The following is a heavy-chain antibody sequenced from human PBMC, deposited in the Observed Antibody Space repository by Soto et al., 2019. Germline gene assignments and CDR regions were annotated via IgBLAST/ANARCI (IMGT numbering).Heavy chain of an antibody. CDR3: ARVWGGAFDF. J-gene: IGHJ3*01. CDR2: IYYSGST. D-gene: IGHD3-10*01. Sequence: SETLSLTCTVSGGFISSDSYYWGWIRQSPEKGLEWIGYIYYSGSTKYNPSLKSRVTISVDTSKNRFSLRLSPVTAADTAVYYCARVWGGAFDFWGQGTMVTVSS. CDR1: GGFISSDSYY. V-gene: IGHV4-61*01.